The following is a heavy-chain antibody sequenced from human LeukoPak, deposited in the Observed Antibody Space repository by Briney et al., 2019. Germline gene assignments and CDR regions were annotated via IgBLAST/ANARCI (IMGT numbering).Heavy chain of an antibody. V-gene: IGHV3-48*02. J-gene: IGHJ4*02. CDR2: ISSSSSTI. CDR1: GFTFSSYS. D-gene: IGHD6-19*01. CDR3: ARDLAVASDY. Sequence: GGSLRLSCAASGFTFSSYSMNWVRQAPGKGLEWVSYISSSSSTIYYADSVKGRFTISRDNAKNSLYLQMNCLRDEDTAVYYCARDLAVASDYWGQGTLVTVSS.